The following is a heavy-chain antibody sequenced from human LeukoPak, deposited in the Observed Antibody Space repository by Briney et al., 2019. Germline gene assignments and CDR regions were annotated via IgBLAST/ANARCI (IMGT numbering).Heavy chain of an antibody. CDR2: ISGSGDST. V-gene: IGHV3-23*01. CDR3: AKGRYGSVPLIDY. Sequence: GGSLRLSCAASGFTFSSYAMSWVRQAPGKGLEWVSAISGSGDSTCYADSVKGRFTISRDNSKNTLYLQMNSLRAENTAVYYCAKGRYGSVPLIDYWGQGALVTVSS. D-gene: IGHD3-10*01. J-gene: IGHJ4*02. CDR1: GFTFSSYA.